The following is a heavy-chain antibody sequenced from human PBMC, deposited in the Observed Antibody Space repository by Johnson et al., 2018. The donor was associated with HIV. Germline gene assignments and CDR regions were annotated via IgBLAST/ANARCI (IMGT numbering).Heavy chain of an antibody. CDR3: AKDNYYDSSGSGAGGPYDAFDI. J-gene: IGHJ3*02. Sequence: QVLLVESGGGVVQPGRSLRLSCAASGFAFSSYAMHWVRQAPGKGLDWVAVISDDGSNEYYADSVKGRFAISRVNSKNTLYLQMNSLRAEDTAVYYCAKDNYYDSSGSGAGGPYDAFDIWGQGTMVTVSS. CDR2: ISDDGSNE. D-gene: IGHD3-22*01. V-gene: IGHV3-30*09. CDR1: GFAFSSYA.